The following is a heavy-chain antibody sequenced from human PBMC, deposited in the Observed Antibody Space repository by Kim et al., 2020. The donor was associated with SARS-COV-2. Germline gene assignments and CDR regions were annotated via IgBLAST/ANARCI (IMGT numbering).Heavy chain of an antibody. J-gene: IGHJ4*02. CDR2: INHSGST. CDR3: ARLRNPLKTPVGNIVVVPAAIGGFDY. V-gene: IGHV4-34*01. CDR1: GGSFSGYY. D-gene: IGHD2-2*02. Sequence: SETLSLTCAVYGGSFSGYYWSWIRQPPGKGLEWIGEINHSGSTNYNPSLKSRVTISVDTSKNQFSLKLSSVTAADTAVYYCARLRNPLKTPVGNIVVVPAAIGGFDYWGQGTLVTVSS.